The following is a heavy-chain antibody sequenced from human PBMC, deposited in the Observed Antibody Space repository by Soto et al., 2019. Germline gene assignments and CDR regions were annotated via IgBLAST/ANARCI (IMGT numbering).Heavy chain of an antibody. V-gene: IGHV5-51*01. Sequence: GESLKISCKGSGYSFPTYWIGWVRQMPEKGLEWMGLIYPGDSDTRYSPSFQGQVTISADKSISTAYLQWSSLKASDTAMYYCARHVPNMIPYGMDVWGQGTTVTVSS. CDR1: GYSFPTYW. CDR2: IYPGDSDT. J-gene: IGHJ6*02. D-gene: IGHD3-16*01. CDR3: ARHVPNMIPYGMDV.